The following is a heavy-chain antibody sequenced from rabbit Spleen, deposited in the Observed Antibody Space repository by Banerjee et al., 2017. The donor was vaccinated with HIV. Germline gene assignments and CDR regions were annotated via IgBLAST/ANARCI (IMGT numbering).Heavy chain of an antibody. CDR2: IDTNDGDT. J-gene: IGHJ6*01. CDR1: GFSFSSSYW. D-gene: IGHD8-1*01. Sequence: QSLEESGGDLVKPGASLTLTCTASGFSFSSSYWICWVRQAPGKGLEWIACIDTNDGDTDYANWPKGRFTISKTSSTTVTLQMTSLTAADTATYFCARDTGSSFSSYGMDLWGPGTLVTVS. CDR3: ARDTGSSFSSYGMDL. V-gene: IGHV1S40*01.